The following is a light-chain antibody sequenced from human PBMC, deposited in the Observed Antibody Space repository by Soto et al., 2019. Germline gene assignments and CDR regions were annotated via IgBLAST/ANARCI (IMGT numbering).Light chain of an antibody. CDR2: GSS. Sequence: VMTQSPATLSVSPGERVTLSCWASQRIYTNLAWYQQKPGQPPRLRIYGSSTRATGVPARFSGSGSGTEFTLTISRLQSEDFAVYYRQQYYNWRPRFGQGTKVDIK. CDR1: QRIYTN. CDR3: QQYYNWRPR. J-gene: IGKJ1*01. V-gene: IGKV3-15*01.